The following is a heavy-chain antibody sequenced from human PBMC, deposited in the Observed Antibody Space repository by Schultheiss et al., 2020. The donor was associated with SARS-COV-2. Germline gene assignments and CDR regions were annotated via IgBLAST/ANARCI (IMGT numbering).Heavy chain of an antibody. CDR3: GRAVYSGSSRPFDY. CDR2: IYPGDSDT. D-gene: IGHD1-26*01. V-gene: IGHV5-51*01. CDR1: GYSFTSYW. Sequence: GGSLRLSCKGSGYSFTSYWIGWVRQTPGKGLEWMGIIYPGDSDTTYSPSFQGQVTISADKSISTAYLQWSSLKASDTAMYYCGRAVYSGSSRPFDYWGQGTLVTVSS. J-gene: IGHJ4*02.